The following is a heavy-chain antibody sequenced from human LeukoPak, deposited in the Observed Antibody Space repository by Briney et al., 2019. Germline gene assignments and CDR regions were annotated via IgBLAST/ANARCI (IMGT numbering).Heavy chain of an antibody. CDR3: ASNEWSEYYFDY. D-gene: IGHD3-3*01. V-gene: IGHV4-39*01. J-gene: IGHJ4*02. CDR2: MYYSGST. CDR1: GGSISTSSYY. Sequence: SPTLSLTCTVSGGSISTSSYYWGWIRQPPGKGLEWIGSMYYSGSTYYNPSLKRRVTISVETSKNRFSLKLSSVTAADTALYYCASNEWSEYYFDYWGQGTLVTVSS.